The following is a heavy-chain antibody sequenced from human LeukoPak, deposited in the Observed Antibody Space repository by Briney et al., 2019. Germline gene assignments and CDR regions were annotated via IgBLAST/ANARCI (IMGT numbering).Heavy chain of an antibody. Sequence: SDTLSPTCAVYGGSSSGYYWSWIRQPPGKGLEWIGGINHSGSTNYNPSLKSRVTISVDTSNNQFSLKLSSVTAADTAVYYCARGGGIAAARKAEYFQHWGQGTLVTVSS. CDR2: INHSGST. CDR3: ARGGGIAAARKAEYFQH. D-gene: IGHD6-13*01. CDR1: GGSSSGYY. J-gene: IGHJ1*01. V-gene: IGHV4-34*01.